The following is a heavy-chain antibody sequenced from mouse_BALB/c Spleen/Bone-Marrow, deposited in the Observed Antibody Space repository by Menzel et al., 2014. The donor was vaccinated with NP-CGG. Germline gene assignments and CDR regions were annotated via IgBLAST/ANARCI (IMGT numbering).Heavy chain of an antibody. Sequence: EVHLVESGAELVKPGASVKLSCTASGFNIKDTYMHWVKQRPEQGLEWIGRIDPANGNTKYDPEFQGKATITADTSSNTAYLQLSSLTSEDTAVYYCARVKLWSYAMDYWGQGTSVTVSS. CDR1: GFNIKDTY. J-gene: IGHJ4*01. D-gene: IGHD1-1*02. CDR3: ARVKLWSYAMDY. V-gene: IGHV14-3*02. CDR2: IDPANGNT.